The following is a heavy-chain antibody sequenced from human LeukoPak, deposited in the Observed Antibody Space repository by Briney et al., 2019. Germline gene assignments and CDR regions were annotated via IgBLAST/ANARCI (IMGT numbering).Heavy chain of an antibody. CDR3: ARRGSLLWFDP. D-gene: IGHD3-10*01. V-gene: IGHV4-39*01. Sequence: SETLSLTCTVSGDSISDRYYHWAWIRQPPGKGLEWIGSIYFSGETYYNPSLRSRVTISVDTSKNQFSLTLTSVTVADTSVYYCARRGSLLWFDPWGQGTLVTVSS. CDR1: GDSISDRYYH. CDR2: IYFSGET. J-gene: IGHJ5*02.